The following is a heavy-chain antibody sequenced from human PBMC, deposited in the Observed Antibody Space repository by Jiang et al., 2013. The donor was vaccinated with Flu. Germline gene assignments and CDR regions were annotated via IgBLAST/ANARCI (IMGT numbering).Heavy chain of an antibody. V-gene: IGHV4-39*01. CDR1: GGSISSSSYY. CDR2: IYYSGST. J-gene: IGHJ6*02. D-gene: IGHD4-17*01. CDR3: ASPYGDYSSHYYYGMDV. Sequence: GPGLVKPSETLSLTCTVSGGSISSSSYYWGWIRQPPGKGLEWIGSIYYSGSTYYNPSLKSRVTISVDTSKNQFSLKLSSVTAADTAVYYCASPYGDYSSHYYYGMDVWGQGTTVTVSS.